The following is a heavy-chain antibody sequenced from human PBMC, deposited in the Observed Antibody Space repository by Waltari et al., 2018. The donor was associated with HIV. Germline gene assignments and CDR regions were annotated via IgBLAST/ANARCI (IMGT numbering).Heavy chain of an antibody. D-gene: IGHD3-10*01. Sequence: QVQLQESGPGLLKPSETLSLTCSVSGDSMHSYYCAWLRQPPGKGLEGMGYIYSSGSASYSPSLQSRLTISVDTSKNQFSLKLSSVTAADTAVYYCARYGSGHRHFGYWGQGTLVIVSS. J-gene: IGHJ4*02. V-gene: IGHV4-59*13. CDR1: GDSMHSYY. CDR2: IYSSGSA. CDR3: ARYGSGHRHFGY.